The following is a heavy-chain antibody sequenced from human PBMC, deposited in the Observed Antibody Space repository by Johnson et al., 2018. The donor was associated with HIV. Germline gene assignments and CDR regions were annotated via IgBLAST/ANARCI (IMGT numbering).Heavy chain of an antibody. V-gene: IGHV3-43D*03. CDR3: AKVGPREYSSSLDAFDI. J-gene: IGHJ3*02. Sequence: VHLVESGGVVVQPGGSLRLSCAASGFTFDDYAMHWVRQAPGKGLEWVSLISWDGGSTYYADSVKGRFTISRDNSKNSLYLQMNSLRAEDTALYYCAKVGPREYSSSLDAFDIWGQGTMVTVSS. CDR1: GFTFDDYA. CDR2: ISWDGGST. D-gene: IGHD6-6*01.